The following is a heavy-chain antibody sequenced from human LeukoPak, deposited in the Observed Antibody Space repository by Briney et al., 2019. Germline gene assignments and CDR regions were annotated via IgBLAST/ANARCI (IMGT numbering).Heavy chain of an antibody. CDR3: ARGRYSSRGLDY. J-gene: IGHJ4*02. Sequence: PGGSLRLSCAASGFTFSSTSMSWVRQAPGKGLEWVSVIYSGGSTYYADSVKGRFTISRDNSKNTLYLQMNSLRAEDTAVYYCARGRYSSRGLDYWGQGTLVTVSS. CDR1: GFTFSSTS. CDR2: IYSGGST. D-gene: IGHD6-13*01. V-gene: IGHV3-53*01.